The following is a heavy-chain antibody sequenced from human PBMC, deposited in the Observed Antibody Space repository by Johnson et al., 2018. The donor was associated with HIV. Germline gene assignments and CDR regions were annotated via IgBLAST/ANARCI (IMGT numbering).Heavy chain of an antibody. CDR2: MSYAGRNK. CDR3: AKGGADYSDSRGYSENDAFDI. J-gene: IGHJ3*02. D-gene: IGHD3-22*01. CDR1: GFTFSNYA. V-gene: IGHV3-30*04. Sequence: QMQLVESGGGVVQPGRSLRLSCAASGFTFSNYAMHWVRQAPGRGLDWVAVMSYAGRNKYYADSVKGRFTLSRDNSKNTLYLQMNSLRAEDPAVYYCAKGGADYSDSRGYSENDAFDIWGQGTMVTVSS.